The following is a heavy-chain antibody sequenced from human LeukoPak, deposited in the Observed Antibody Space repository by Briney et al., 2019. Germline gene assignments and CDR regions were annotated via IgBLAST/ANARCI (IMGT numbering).Heavy chain of an antibody. CDR1: GYSFMSYG. J-gene: IGHJ4*02. CDR3: KRDQTPLAGTAYFQY. V-gene: IGHV1-18*01. Sequence: ASVKVSCKASGYSFMSYGISWVRQAPGQGLEWMGWVSGYNGNTNYAQKVQGRVTMTTDTSTSTAYMELRSIRSDDTGMYFCKRDQTPLAGTAYFQYWGQGTLVTVSS. CDR2: VSGYNGNT. D-gene: IGHD6-19*01.